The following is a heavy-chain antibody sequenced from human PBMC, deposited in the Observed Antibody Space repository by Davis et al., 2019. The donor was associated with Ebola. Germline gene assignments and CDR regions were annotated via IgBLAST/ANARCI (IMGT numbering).Heavy chain of an antibody. D-gene: IGHD3-10*01. CDR1: GFTVSSNY. J-gene: IGHJ6*02. CDR2: IYSGGST. V-gene: IGHV3-53*01. CDR3: ARDRDYGSGSYLITYGMDV. Sequence: GESLKISCAASGFTVSSNYMSWVRQAPGKGLEWVSVIYSGGSTYYADSVKGRFTISRDNSKNTLYLQMNSLRAEDTAVYYCARDRDYGSGSYLITYGMDVWGQGTTVTVSS.